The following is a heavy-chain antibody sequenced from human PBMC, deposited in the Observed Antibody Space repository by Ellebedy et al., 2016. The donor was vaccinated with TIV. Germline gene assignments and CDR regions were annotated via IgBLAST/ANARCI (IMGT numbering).Heavy chain of an antibody. D-gene: IGHD1-14*01. Sequence: GESLKIPCQGSAYSFITCWIVRVRQMPGRGLEWMGIIEFSDSVTRYSPSFQGQVTISADRSVTTAYLHFNSLKPSDTAVYYCAKLGHRATPDDSWGQGTLVTVSS. CDR2: IEFSDSVT. J-gene: IGHJ4*02. CDR3: AKLGHRATPDDS. V-gene: IGHV5-51*01. CDR1: AYSFITCW.